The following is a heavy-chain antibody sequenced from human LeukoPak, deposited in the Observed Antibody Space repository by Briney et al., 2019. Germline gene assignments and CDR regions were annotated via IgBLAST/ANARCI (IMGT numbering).Heavy chain of an antibody. Sequence: QTGGSLRLSCAASGFTFSSYGMHWVRQAPGEGLEWVAVISYDGSNKYYADSVKGRFTISRDNSKNTLYLQMNSLRAEDTAVYYGAKLLSRGELLRDYWGQGTLVTVSS. CDR2: ISYDGSNK. CDR3: AKLLSRGELLRDY. CDR1: GFTFSSYG. J-gene: IGHJ4*02. D-gene: IGHD1-26*01. V-gene: IGHV3-30*18.